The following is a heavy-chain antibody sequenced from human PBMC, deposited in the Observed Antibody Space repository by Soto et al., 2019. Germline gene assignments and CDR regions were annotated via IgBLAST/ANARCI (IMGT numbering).Heavy chain of an antibody. J-gene: IGHJ6*02. CDR1: GFTFSSYG. CDR3: AKNSLAYYYDPYGMDV. Sequence: ESGGGVVQPGRSLRLSCAASGFTFSSYGMHWVRQAPGKGLEWVAVISYDGSNKYYADSVKGRFTISRDNSKNTLYLQMNSLRAEDTAVYYCAKNSLAYYYDPYGMDVWGQGTTVTVSS. CDR2: ISYDGSNK. V-gene: IGHV3-30*18. D-gene: IGHD3-22*01.